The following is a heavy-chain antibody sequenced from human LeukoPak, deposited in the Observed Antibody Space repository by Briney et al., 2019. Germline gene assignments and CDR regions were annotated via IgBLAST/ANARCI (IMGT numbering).Heavy chain of an antibody. CDR2: IRYDGSNK. J-gene: IGHJ5*02. V-gene: IGHV3-30*02. CDR1: GFTFSSYG. D-gene: IGHD3-16*02. CDR3: AKGSQYDYVWGSYLPHWFDP. Sequence: PGGSLRLSCAASGFTFSSYGMHWVRQAPGKGLEWVAFIRYDGSNKYYADSVKGRFTISRDNSKNTLYLQMNSLRAEDTAVYYCAKGSQYDYVWGSYLPHWFDPWGQGTLVTVSS.